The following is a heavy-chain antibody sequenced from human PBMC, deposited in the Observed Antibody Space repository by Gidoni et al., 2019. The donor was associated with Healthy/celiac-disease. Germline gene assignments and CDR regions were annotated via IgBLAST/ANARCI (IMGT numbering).Heavy chain of an antibody. J-gene: IGHJ4*02. CDR1: GYTFTSYD. CDR2: MNPNSGNT. D-gene: IGHD6-13*01. CDR3: ARVGIAAAGGGGDY. V-gene: IGHV1-8*01. Sequence: QVQLVQSGAEVKKPGASVKVSCKAAGYTFTSYDSNWVRPATGQGLEWMGWMNPNSGNTGSAQKFQGSVTMTSNTSISPASLELSSLRSEAPAVYYCARVGIAAAGGGGDYWGQGTLVTVSS.